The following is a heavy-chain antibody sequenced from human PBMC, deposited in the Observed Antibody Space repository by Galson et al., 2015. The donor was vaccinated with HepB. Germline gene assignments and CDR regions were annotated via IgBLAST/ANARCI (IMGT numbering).Heavy chain of an antibody. CDR3: ARDAMGRGSGSYSAFDY. Sequence: SLRLSCAASGFSFNPYSMHWVRQAPGKGLEWVAAITSAGDKQYYTDSVRGRFTISRDNSNNMMYLQMNSLRPEDTSVYYCARDAMGRGSGSYSAFDYWGQGTLVAVSS. J-gene: IGHJ4*02. D-gene: IGHD1-26*01. V-gene: IGHV3-30*04. CDR1: GFSFNPYS. CDR2: ITSAGDKQ.